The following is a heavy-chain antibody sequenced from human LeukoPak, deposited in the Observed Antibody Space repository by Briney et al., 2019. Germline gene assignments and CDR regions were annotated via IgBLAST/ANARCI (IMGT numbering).Heavy chain of an antibody. Sequence: PGGSLRLSCAASGFTFSSYSMNWVRQAPGKGLEWVSYISSSSSTIYYADPVKGRFTISRDNAKNSLYLQMNSLRAEDTAVYYCERDSSGKSWGQGTLVTVPS. CDR2: ISSSSSTI. CDR3: ERDSSGKS. CDR1: GFTFSSYS. J-gene: IGHJ4*02. D-gene: IGHD6-19*01. V-gene: IGHV3-48*01.